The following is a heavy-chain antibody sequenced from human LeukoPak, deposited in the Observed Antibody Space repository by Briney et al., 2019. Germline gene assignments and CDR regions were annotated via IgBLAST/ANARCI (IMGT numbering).Heavy chain of an antibody. CDR1: GYTFTDYY. D-gene: IGHD6-6*01. V-gene: IGHV1-2*06. CDR2: INPNSGGT. J-gene: IGHJ4*02. CDR3: ARGSSDYPDY. Sequence: ASVKVSCKASGYTFTDYYIHWVRQAPGQGLEWMGRINPNSGGTNYAQNFQGKVTVTRDTSISTVYMELSGLRPDDTAVYYCARGSSDYPDYWGQGTLVTVSS.